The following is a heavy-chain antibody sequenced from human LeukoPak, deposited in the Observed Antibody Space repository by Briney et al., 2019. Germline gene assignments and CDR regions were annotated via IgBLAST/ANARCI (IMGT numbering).Heavy chain of an antibody. CDR2: INPNSGGT. CDR1: GYTFTGYY. CDR3: ARAGSSGWYSWFDP. Sequence: ASVKVSCKASGYTFTGYYMHWVRQAPGQGLEWMGWINPNSGGTNYAQKFQGWVTMTRDTSISTAYMELSRLRSDDTAVYYCARAGSSGWYSWFDPWGQGTLVTVSS. V-gene: IGHV1-2*04. D-gene: IGHD6-13*01. J-gene: IGHJ5*02.